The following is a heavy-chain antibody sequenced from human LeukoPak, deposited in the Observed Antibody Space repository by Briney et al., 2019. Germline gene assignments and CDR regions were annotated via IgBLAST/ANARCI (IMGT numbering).Heavy chain of an antibody. Sequence: GGSLRLSCAASGIAFSTYAMTWVRQTPGKGLEWVSAITSSGGATYYANSVKGLFTISRDNSKNTLYLQMNGLRAEDTAVYYCAKSVEPVVTYHYYFMDVWGKGTTVTVSS. CDR3: AKSVEPVVTYHYYFMDV. V-gene: IGHV3-23*01. D-gene: IGHD4-23*01. CDR1: GIAFSTYA. J-gene: IGHJ6*03. CDR2: ITSSGGAT.